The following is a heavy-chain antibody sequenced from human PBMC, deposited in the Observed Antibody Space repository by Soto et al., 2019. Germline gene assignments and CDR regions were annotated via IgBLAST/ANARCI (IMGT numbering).Heavy chain of an antibody. D-gene: IGHD4-17*01. CDR1: GYTFTGYY. V-gene: IGHV1-2*02. J-gene: IGHJ4*02. Sequence: GASVKVSGKASGYTFTGYYMHWVRQAPGQGLEWMGWINPNSGGTNYAQKFQGRVTMTRDTSISTAYMELSRLRSDDAAVYYCASETTVTTYFDYWGQGTLVTVSS. CDR2: INPNSGGT. CDR3: ASETTVTTYFDY.